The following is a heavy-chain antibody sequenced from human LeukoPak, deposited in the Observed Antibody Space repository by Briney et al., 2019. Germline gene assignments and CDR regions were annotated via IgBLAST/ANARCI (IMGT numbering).Heavy chain of an antibody. J-gene: IGHJ4*02. CDR2: IKTDGTTT. Sequence: GGSLRLSCAASGFTFSSYWMHWVRQAPGEGLVWVSRIKTDGTTTNYADSMKGRFTVSRDNAKNTLYLQMNSLRAEDTAVYYCARGPYTSGVYRLDYWGQGTLVTVSS. V-gene: IGHV3-74*01. D-gene: IGHD6-19*01. CDR1: GFTFSSYW. CDR3: ARGPYTSGVYRLDY.